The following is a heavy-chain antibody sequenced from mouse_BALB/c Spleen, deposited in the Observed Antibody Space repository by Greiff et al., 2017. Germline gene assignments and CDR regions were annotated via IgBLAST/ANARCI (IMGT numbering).Heavy chain of an antibody. J-gene: IGHJ3*01. V-gene: IGHV5-4*02. CDR3: ARPTMITAFAY. CDR2: ISDGGSYT. Sequence: DVKLVESGGGLVKPGGSLKLSCAASGFTFSDYYMYWVRQTPEKRLEWVATISDGGSYTYYPDSVKGRFTISRDNAKNNLYLQMSRLKSEDTAMYYCARPTMITAFAYWGQGTLVTVSA. CDR1: GFTFSDYY. D-gene: IGHD2-4*01.